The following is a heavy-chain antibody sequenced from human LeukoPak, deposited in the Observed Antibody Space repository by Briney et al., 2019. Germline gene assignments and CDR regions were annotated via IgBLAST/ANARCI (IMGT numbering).Heavy chain of an antibody. V-gene: IGHV4-59*08. Sequence: SGTLSLTCTVSGASIRSYYWGWVRQPPGKGLEWIGYVYNIASTDYNPSLKSRLSMSIDTPNNRFSLKLTSVTAADTAMYYCARHRSVWYDFDIWGQGIMFTVSS. D-gene: IGHD2-8*02. CDR3: ARHRSVWYDFDI. CDR1: GASIRSYY. J-gene: IGHJ3*02. CDR2: VYNIAST.